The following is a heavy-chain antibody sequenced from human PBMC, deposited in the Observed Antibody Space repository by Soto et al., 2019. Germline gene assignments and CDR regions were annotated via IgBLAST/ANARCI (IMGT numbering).Heavy chain of an antibody. CDR3: ASYRDSGSYYGIDY. J-gene: IGHJ4*02. CDR2: IYYSGST. CDR1: GGSISSGDYY. Sequence: SETLSLTCTVSGGSISSGDYYWSWIRQPPGKGLEWIGYIYYSGSTYYNPSLKSRVTISVDTSKNQFSLKLSSVTAADTAVYYCASYRDSGSYYGIDYWGQGTLVTVSS. D-gene: IGHD3-10*01. V-gene: IGHV4-30-4*01.